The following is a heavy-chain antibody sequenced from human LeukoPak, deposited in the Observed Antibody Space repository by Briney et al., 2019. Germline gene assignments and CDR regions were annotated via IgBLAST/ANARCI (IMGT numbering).Heavy chain of an antibody. CDR1: GFIFSSYT. CDR2: ISHDGSNK. J-gene: IGHJ5*02. V-gene: IGHV3-30-3*01. Sequence: GRSLRLSCAASGFIFSSYTMHWVRQAPGKGLEWVAVISHDGSNKYYADSVKGRFTISRDNSKNTLYLQMNSLRAEDTAVYYCANFERTVAGPYNWFDPWGQGTLVTVSS. D-gene: IGHD6-19*01. CDR3: ANFERTVAGPYNWFDP.